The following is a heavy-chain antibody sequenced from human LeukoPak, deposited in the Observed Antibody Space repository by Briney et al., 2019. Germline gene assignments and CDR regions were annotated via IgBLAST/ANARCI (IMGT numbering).Heavy chain of an antibody. D-gene: IGHD5-24*01. V-gene: IGHV4-59*01. Sequence: SETLSLTCTVSGGPISSYYWSWIRQPPGKGLEWIGYIYYSGSTNYNPSLKSRVTISVDTSKNQFSLKLSSVTAADTAVYYCARGTEADGTFMFDFWGQGTLVTVSS. CDR3: ARGTEADGTFMFDF. CDR2: IYYSGST. J-gene: IGHJ4*02. CDR1: GGPISSYY.